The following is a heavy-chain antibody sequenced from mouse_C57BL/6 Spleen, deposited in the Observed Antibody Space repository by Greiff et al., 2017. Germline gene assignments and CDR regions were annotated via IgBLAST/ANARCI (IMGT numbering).Heavy chain of an antibody. CDR2: IDPEDGET. CDR1: GFNIKDYY. D-gene: IGHD2-1*01. J-gene: IGHJ3*01. CDR3: ARFGNPFAY. Sequence: VQLQQSGAELVKPGASVKLSCTASGFNIKDYYMHWVKQRTEQGLEWIGRIDPEDGETKYAPKFQGKATITADTSSNTAYLQLSCLTSEDTAVYYCARFGNPFAYWGQGTLVTVSA. V-gene: IGHV14-2*01.